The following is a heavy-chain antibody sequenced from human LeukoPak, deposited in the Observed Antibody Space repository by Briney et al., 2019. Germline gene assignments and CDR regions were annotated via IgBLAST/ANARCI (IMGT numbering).Heavy chain of an antibody. V-gene: IGHV4-34*01. J-gene: IGHJ4*02. CDR2: INHSGST. D-gene: IGHD4-11*01. Sequence: SETLSLTCAVYGGSFSGYYWSWIRQPPGKGLEWIGEINHSGSTNYKPSLKSRVTISVDTSKNQFSLKLSSVTAADTAVYYCARGWDYSNLDYWGQGTLVTVSS. CDR3: ARGWDYSNLDY. CDR1: GGSFSGYY.